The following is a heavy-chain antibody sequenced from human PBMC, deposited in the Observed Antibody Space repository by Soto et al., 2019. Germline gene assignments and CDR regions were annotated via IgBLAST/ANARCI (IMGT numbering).Heavy chain of an antibody. CDR3: ARGPSRTYYFDY. V-gene: IGHV3-33*01. Sequence: QVQLVESGGGVVQPGRSLRLSCAASGFTFSSYGMHWVRQAPGKGLEWVAVIWYDGSNKYYADSVKGRFTISRDNSKNPLYLQMNSLRAEDTAVYYCARGPSRTYYFDYWGQGTLVTVSS. D-gene: IGHD6-13*01. CDR2: IWYDGSNK. J-gene: IGHJ4*02. CDR1: GFTFSSYG.